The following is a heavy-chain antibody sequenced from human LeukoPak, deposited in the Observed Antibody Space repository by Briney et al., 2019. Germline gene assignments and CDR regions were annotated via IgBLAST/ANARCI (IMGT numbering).Heavy chain of an antibody. CDR3: ARSVSWGLLVRDDAFDI. J-gene: IGHJ3*02. Sequence: SETLSLTCTVSGGSISSYHWIWIRQPPGKGLEWIGYIHYSGSTNYTPSLKSRVTTSVDTSKKQFSLKLRSVTAADTAVYYCARSVSWGLLVRDDAFDIWGQGTMVTVSS. CDR2: IHYSGST. D-gene: IGHD2-21*01. V-gene: IGHV4-59*08. CDR1: GGSISSYH.